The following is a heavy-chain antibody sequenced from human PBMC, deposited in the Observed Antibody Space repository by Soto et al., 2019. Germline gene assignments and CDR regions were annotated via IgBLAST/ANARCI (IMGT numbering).Heavy chain of an antibody. V-gene: IGHV1-3*01. D-gene: IGHD5-18*01. J-gene: IGHJ4*02. CDR3: ARSLINPAMVALYYFDY. CDR2: INAGNGNT. Sequence: ASVKVSCKASGYTFTSYAMHWVRQAPGQRLEWMGWINAGNGNTKYSQKLQGRVTITRDTSASTAYMELSSLRSEDTAVYSCARSLINPAMVALYYFDYWGQGTLVTVSS. CDR1: GYTFTSYA.